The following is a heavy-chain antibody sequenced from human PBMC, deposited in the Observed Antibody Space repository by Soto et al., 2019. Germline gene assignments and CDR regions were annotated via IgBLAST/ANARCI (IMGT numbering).Heavy chain of an antibody. D-gene: IGHD6-13*01. CDR3: LRAAAGLYYYYGMDV. J-gene: IGHJ6*02. CDR2: IKSKTDGGTT. CDR1: GFTFSNAW. V-gene: IGHV3-15*01. Sequence: NPGGSWRLSCAASGFTFSNAWMSWVRQAPGKGLEWVGRIKSKTDGGTTDYAAPVKGRFTISGDDSKNTLYLQMNSLKTEDTAVYYCLRAAAGLYYYYGMDVWGQGTTVTVSS.